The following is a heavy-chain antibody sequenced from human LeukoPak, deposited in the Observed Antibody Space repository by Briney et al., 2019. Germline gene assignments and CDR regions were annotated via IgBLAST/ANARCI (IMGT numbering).Heavy chain of an antibody. CDR1: GFTFTSSA. CDR3: AAVDYYGSGRELYFDY. Sequence: SVKVSCKASGFTFTSSAMQWVRQARGQRLEWVGWIVVGSGNTNYAQKFQERVTITRDMSTSTAYMELSSLRSEDTAVYYCAAVDYYGSGRELYFDYWGQGTLVTVSS. CDR2: IVVGSGNT. D-gene: IGHD3-10*01. J-gene: IGHJ4*02. V-gene: IGHV1-58*02.